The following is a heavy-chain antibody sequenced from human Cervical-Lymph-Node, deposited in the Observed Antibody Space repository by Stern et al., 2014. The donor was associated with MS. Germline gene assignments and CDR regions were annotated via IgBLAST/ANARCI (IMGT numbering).Heavy chain of an antibody. Sequence: QVQLQESGPGLVKPSETLSLTCAVSGDSISSYTHYWAWIRQPPGKGLEWIGSVYYSGATYYNPSLKSPATLSVDPSKNPFPLGLNSVTAADTAVYYCAKHACTGAACPFDLWGQGTLVTVSS. D-gene: IGHD2-8*02. J-gene: IGHJ4*02. V-gene: IGHV4-39*01. CDR2: VYYSGAT. CDR3: AKHACTGAACPFDL. CDR1: GDSISSYTHY.